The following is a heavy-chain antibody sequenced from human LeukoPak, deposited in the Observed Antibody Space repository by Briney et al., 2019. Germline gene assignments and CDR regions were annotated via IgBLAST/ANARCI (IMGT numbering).Heavy chain of an antibody. V-gene: IGHV4-34*01. CDR3: AREVFGVVTPGHYYYMDV. CDR2: INHSGST. CDR1: GGSFSGYY. Sequence: SETLSLTCAVYGGSFSGYYWGWIRQPPGKGLEWIGEINHSGSTNYNPSLKSRVTISVDTSKNQFSPKLSSVTAADTAVYYCAREVFGVVTPGHYYYMDVWGKGTTVTVSS. J-gene: IGHJ6*03. D-gene: IGHD3-3*01.